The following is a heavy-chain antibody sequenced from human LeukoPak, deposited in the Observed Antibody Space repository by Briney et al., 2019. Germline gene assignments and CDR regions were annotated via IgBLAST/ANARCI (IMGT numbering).Heavy chain of an antibody. CDR2: IKHSGST. CDR3: ARVPTRPGIAVAGTTRGRRLRTNHFDY. D-gene: IGHD6-19*01. Sequence: PSETLSLTCAVYGGSFSGYYRSWIRQPPGKGLEWIGEIKHSGSTNYNPSLKSRVTISVDTSKNQFSLKLSSVTAADTAVYYCARVPTRPGIAVAGTTRGRRLRTNHFDYWGQGTLVTVSS. J-gene: IGHJ4*02. V-gene: IGHV4-34*01. CDR1: GGSFSGYY.